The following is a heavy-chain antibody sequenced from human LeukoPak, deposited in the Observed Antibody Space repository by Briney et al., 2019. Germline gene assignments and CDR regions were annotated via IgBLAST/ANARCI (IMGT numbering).Heavy chain of an antibody. Sequence: GSSVKVSCKPSGGTFSSYGISWVRQAPGQGLEWVGGLIPILDAANYAQKFQGRVTITTDGSMSTAYMELSSLRSEDTAMYYCARGTWSLGESRLIDLYHFDYWGQGTLVTVSS. J-gene: IGHJ4*02. CDR3: ARGTWSLGESRLIDLYHFDY. CDR2: LIPILDAA. D-gene: IGHD3-16*01. CDR1: GGTFSSYG. V-gene: IGHV1-69*05.